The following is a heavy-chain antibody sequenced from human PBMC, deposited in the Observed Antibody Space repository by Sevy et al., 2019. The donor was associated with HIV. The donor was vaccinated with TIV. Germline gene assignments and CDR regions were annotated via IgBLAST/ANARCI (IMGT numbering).Heavy chain of an antibody. CDR3: AKDRSGSWSVDY. CDR1: GFTFYNYG. J-gene: IGHJ4*02. V-gene: IGHV3-30*18. Sequence: GGSLRLSCAGSGFTFYNYGIHWVRQAPGNGLEWVTMISYDGKNENYADSVKGRFTISRDNSKNTVYLQMNSLRPDDTAIYYCAKDRSGSWSVDYWGQGTLVTVSS. CDR2: ISYDGKNE. D-gene: IGHD6-13*01.